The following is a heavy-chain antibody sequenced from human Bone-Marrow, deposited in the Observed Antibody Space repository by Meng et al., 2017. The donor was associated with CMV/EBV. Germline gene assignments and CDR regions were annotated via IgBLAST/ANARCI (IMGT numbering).Heavy chain of an antibody. CDR2: INPNSGGT. D-gene: IGHD2-2*01. J-gene: IGHJ4*02. V-gene: IGHV1-2*02. CDR1: GYIFTDYY. Sequence: ASVKVSCKASGYIFTDYYIHWVRQAPGQSLEWMGWINPNSGGTNYAQKFQGRVTMTRDTSISTAYMELSRLRSDDTAVYYCARQDRSSYHFDYWGQGTLVTVSS. CDR3: ARQDRSSYHFDY.